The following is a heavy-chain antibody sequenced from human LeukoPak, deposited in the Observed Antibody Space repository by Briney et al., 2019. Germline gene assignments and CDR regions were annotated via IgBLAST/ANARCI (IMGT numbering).Heavy chain of an antibody. J-gene: IGHJ4*02. CDR2: INANHGGT. V-gene: IGHV1-2*02. D-gene: IGHD3-22*01. CDR3: ARHWDFDSTGYYYPLFDY. Sequence: GASVKVSCKASGYTFTGYYLHWVRQAPGQGLEWMGWINANHGGTNYAQQFQGRVTMTRDTSISTAYMELSRLRSDDAAVYYCARHWDFDSTGYYYPLFDYWGQGTLVTVSS. CDR1: GYTFTGYY.